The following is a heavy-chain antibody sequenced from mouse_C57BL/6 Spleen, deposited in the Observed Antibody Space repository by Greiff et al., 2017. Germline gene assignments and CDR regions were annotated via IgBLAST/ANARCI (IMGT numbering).Heavy chain of an antibody. V-gene: IGHV5-6*01. CDR1: GFTFSSYG. CDR3: ARHADYGSRYFDY. J-gene: IGHJ2*01. CDR2: ISSGGSYT. Sequence: EVQRVESGGDLVKPGGSLKLSCAASGFTFSSYGMSWVRQTPDKRLEWVATISSGGSYTYYPDSVKGRFTISRDNAKNTLYLQMSSLKSEDTAMYYCARHADYGSRYFDYWGQGTTLTVSS. D-gene: IGHD1-1*01.